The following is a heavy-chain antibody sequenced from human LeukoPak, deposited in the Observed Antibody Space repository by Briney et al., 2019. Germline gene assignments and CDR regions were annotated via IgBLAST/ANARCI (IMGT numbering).Heavy chain of an antibody. J-gene: IGHJ4*02. CDR2: IYYSGSA. CDR1: GDSISSYY. CDR3: ARHSRSYYDFDY. V-gene: IGHV4-59*08. D-gene: IGHD1-26*01. Sequence: PSETLPLTCTVSGDSISSYYWSWIRQPPGKGLEWIGYIYYSGSANYNPSLKSRVTISVDTSKNHFSLKLSSVTAADTAVYYCARHSRSYYDFDYWGQGTLVTVSS.